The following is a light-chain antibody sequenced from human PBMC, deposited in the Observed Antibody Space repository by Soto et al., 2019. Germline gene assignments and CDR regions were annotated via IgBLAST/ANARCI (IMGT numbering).Light chain of an antibody. CDR1: GGYVGGYHY. V-gene: IGLV2-14*01. Sequence: QSVLTQPASVSGSPGQSITISCAGTGGYVGGYHYVSWYQQHPGQAPKLMIYEVIRRPSGISNRFSGSKSGNTAALTISILQADDEAEYYCSSYTTSSTLVFGGGTKLTVL. CDR3: SSYTTSSTLV. J-gene: IGLJ3*02. CDR2: EVI.